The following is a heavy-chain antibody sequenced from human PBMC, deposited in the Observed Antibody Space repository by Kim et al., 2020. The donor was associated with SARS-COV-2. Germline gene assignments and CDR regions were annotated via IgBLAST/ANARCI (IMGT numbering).Heavy chain of an antibody. CDR3: ALSSDYYGSGSYYLYNWFDP. CDR2: IIPIFGTA. D-gene: IGHD3-10*01. Sequence: SVKVSCKASGGTFSSYAISWVRQAPGQGLEWMGGIIPIFGTANYAQKFQGRVTITADESTSTAYMELSSLRSEDTAVYYCALSSDYYGSGSYYLYNWFDPWGQGTLVTVSS. CDR1: GGTFSSYA. V-gene: IGHV1-69*13. J-gene: IGHJ5*02.